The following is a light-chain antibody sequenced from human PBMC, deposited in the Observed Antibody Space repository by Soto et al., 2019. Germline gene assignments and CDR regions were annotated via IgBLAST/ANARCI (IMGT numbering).Light chain of an antibody. CDR3: QKYKDWPYT. Sequence: VMTQSPATLSVSPGETVTLSCRASQSVTTNLAWYQQKPGQAPRVLMYDVSTRATGVAARFSGSGTGTESTLTISSLQSDDCAVYYCQKYKDWPYTFGQGTKLEIK. J-gene: IGKJ2*01. CDR1: QSVTTN. CDR2: DVS. V-gene: IGKV3-15*01.